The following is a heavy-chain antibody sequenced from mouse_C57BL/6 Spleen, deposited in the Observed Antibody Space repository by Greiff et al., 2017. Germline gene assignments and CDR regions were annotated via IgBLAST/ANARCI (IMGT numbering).Heavy chain of an antibody. CDR3: ARSGYYWFAY. CDR2: IEPGSGST. V-gene: IGHV1-55*01. J-gene: IGHJ3*01. Sequence: QVHVKQPGAELVKPGASVKMSCKASGYNFTSYWITWVKQRPGQGLEWIGDIEPGSGSTNYNEKFKSKATLTVHTSSSTAYMQLSSLTSEDSAVYYCARSGYYWFAYWGQGPLVTVSA. CDR1: GYNFTSYW. D-gene: IGHD2-3*01.